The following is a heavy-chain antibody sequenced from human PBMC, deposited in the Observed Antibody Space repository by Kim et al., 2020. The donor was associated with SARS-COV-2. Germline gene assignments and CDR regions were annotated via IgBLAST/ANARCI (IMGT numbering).Heavy chain of an antibody. CDR3: ARANTDYYILTGYFSMGMDV. D-gene: IGHD3-9*01. CDR1: GFTDSSNY. Sequence: GGSLRLSCAASGFTDSSNYMSWGRQSPGKGLEWVSVIYSGGSTYYADSAKGRFTISRYNSKNTLYLQMNSLRAEDTAVYYCARANTDYYILTGYFSMGMDVWGPGTTVTVSS. V-gene: IGHV3-53*04. CDR2: IYSGGST. J-gene: IGHJ6*02.